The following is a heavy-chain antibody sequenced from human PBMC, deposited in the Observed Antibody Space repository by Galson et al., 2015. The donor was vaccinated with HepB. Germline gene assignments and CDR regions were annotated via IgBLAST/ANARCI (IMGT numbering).Heavy chain of an antibody. Sequence: SLRLSCAASGFTFSSDAMSWVRQAPGKGLEWVSSISSSSSYIYYADSVKGRFTISRDNAKNSLYLQMNSLRAEDTAVYYCARGSVGAPRITIFGVVINDAFDIWGQGTMVTVSS. CDR2: ISSSSSYI. V-gene: IGHV3-21*01. J-gene: IGHJ3*02. CDR1: GFTFSSDA. D-gene: IGHD3-3*01. CDR3: ARGSVGAPRITIFGVVINDAFDI.